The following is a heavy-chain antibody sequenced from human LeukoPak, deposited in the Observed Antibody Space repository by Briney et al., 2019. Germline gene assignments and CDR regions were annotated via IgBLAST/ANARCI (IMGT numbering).Heavy chain of an antibody. CDR3: AKGNGYSSSWYNAFDI. CDR2: ISGSGGST. D-gene: IGHD6-13*01. J-gene: IGHJ3*02. CDR1: GFTLSSYA. V-gene: IGHV3-23*01. Sequence: PGGSLRLSCAASGFTLSSYAMSWVRQAPGKGLEWVSAISGSGGSTYYADSVKGRFTISRDNSKNTLYLQMNSLRAEDTAVYYCAKGNGYSSSWYNAFDIWGQGTMVTVSS.